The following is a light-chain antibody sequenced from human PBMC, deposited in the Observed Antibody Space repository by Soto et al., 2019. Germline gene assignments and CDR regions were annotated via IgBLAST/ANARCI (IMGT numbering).Light chain of an antibody. CDR2: AAS. CDR3: QQYGSAPGT. V-gene: IGKV3-20*01. Sequence: EIVLTQSPGTLPLSPGERATLSCRASLSVASNYLAWYQQKPGQAPRLLIYAASGRATGIPDRFSGSGSGTDFTLTISRLEPDDFAVYYCQQYGSAPGTFGQGTKVEIK. CDR1: LSVASNY. J-gene: IGKJ1*01.